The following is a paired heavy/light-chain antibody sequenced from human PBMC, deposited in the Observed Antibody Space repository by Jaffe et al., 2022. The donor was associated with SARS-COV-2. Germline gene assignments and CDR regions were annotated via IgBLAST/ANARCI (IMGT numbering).Heavy chain of an antibody. J-gene: IGHJ4*02. V-gene: IGHV2-26*01. D-gene: IGHD3-9*01. CDR3: ARIVETGSAVLTTYFDY. Sequence: QVTLKESGPVLVKPTETLTLTCTVSGFSLSNGRMGVSWIRQPPGKALEWLAHIFSNDEKSYSTSLWSSLSISKDTSKSQVFLTMTNLGPVDTATYYCARIVETGSAVLTTYFDYWGQGTPVTVSS. CDR1: GFSLSNGRMG. CDR2: IFSNDEK.
Light chain of an antibody. V-gene: IGLV3-1*01. J-gene: IGLJ3*02. CDR2: QDN. CDR1: KLGDKF. CDR3: QAWDSSKVV. Sequence: SYQLTQPPSVSVSPGQTASISCSGDKLGDKFVSWYQQRPGQSPVLVIYQDNKRPGIPERFSGSNSGNTATLTISGTQAMDEAAYYCQAWDSSKVVFGGGTKLTVL.